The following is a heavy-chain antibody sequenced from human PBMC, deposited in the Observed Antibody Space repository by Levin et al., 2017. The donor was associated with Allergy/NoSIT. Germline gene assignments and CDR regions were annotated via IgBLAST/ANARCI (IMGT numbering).Heavy chain of an antibody. Sequence: SQTLSLTCTVSGGSISSGDYYWSWIRQPPGKGLEWIGYIYYSGSTYYNPSLKSRVTISVDTSKNQFSLKLSSVTAADTAVYYCARDSPGGCGGDCYSGDAFDIWGQGTMVTVSS. CDR3: ARDSPGGCGGDCYSGDAFDI. CDR1: GGSISSGDYY. D-gene: IGHD2-21*02. V-gene: IGHV4-30-4*01. CDR2: IYYSGST. J-gene: IGHJ3*02.